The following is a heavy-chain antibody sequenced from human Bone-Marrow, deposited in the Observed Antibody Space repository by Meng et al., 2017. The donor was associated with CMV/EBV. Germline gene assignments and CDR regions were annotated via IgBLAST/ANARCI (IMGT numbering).Heavy chain of an antibody. Sequence: SSEKVSCKASGGSLNNYAISWVRQAPGQGLEWMGGIIPMFGTANYAQKFQGRVTITTDESTSTAYMELSSLRSEDTAVYYCARGYNWNHGDSFDLWGQGTLVTVSS. J-gene: IGHJ3*01. CDR3: ARGYNWNHGDSFDL. CDR1: GGSLNNYA. V-gene: IGHV1-69*05. D-gene: IGHD1-14*01. CDR2: IIPMFGTA.